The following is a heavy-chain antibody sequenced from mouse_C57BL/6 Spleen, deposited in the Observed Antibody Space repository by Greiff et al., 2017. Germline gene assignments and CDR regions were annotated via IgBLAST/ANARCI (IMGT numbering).Heavy chain of an antibody. V-gene: IGHV1-76*01. J-gene: IGHJ2*01. CDR2: IHPGSGNT. Sequence: VQLQQSGAELVRPGASVKLSCKASGYTFTDYYINWVKQRPGQGLEWIARIHPGSGNTNDNAKFKGKATLTAAKSSSTAYMQLSSLTSEDSAVYFRARNDCPYYFGCRGQSTTLTVSS. CDR3: ARNDCPYYFGC. CDR1: GYTFTDYY. D-gene: IGHD2-4*01.